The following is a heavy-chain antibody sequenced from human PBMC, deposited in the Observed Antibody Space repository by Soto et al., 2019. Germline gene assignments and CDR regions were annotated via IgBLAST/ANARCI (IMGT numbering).Heavy chain of an antibody. CDR1: GFSLNTGGEG. Sequence: QITLKESGPTLVKPTQTLTLTCTFSGFSLNTGGEGVGWIRQPPGKALEWLALIYWDDNKRYSPSLKNRLTITKATSKNQVVLTMTNMDPVDTATYYCAHRRISWLHFVGGYDYWGQGALVTVSS. J-gene: IGHJ4*02. CDR2: IYWDDNK. D-gene: IGHD5-12*01. V-gene: IGHV2-5*02. CDR3: AHRRISWLHFVGGYDY.